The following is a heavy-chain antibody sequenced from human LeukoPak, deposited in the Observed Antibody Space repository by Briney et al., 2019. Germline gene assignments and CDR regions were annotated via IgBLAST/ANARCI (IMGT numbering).Heavy chain of an antibody. Sequence: ASVKVSCKASGYTFTGYYMHWVRQAPGQGLEWMGWINPNSGGTNYAQKFQGRVTMTRDTSISTVYMELSRLRSDDTAVYYCARVGSYYDSSGYWDYWGQGTLVTVSS. CDR1: GYTFTGYY. CDR3: ARVGSYYDSSGYWDY. J-gene: IGHJ4*02. CDR2: INPNSGGT. V-gene: IGHV1-2*02. D-gene: IGHD3-22*01.